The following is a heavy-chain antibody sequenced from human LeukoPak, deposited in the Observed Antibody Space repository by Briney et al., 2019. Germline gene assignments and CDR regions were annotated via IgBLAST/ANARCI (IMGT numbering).Heavy chain of an antibody. J-gene: IGHJ6*04. D-gene: IGHD3-10*02. V-gene: IGHV3-48*01. CDR3: AELGITMIGGV. Sequence: GGSLRLSCAASGFTFSSYSMNWVRQAPGKGLEWVSYISSGSKTIYYADSVKGRFTISRDNAKNSLYLQMNSLRAEDTAVYYCAELGITMIGGVWGKGTTVTISS. CDR2: ISSGSKTI. CDR1: GFTFSSYS.